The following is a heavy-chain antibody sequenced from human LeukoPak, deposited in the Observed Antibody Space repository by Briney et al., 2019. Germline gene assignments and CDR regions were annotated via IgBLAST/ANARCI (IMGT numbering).Heavy chain of an antibody. D-gene: IGHD5-24*01. CDR3: ARGRDGYNSPNRTSSGSYI. Sequence: SVKVSFKSCGGTFISYTFSWVRQAPGQGVEWMGRIIPILGIANYAQKFQGRVTITADKSTSTAYMELSSLRAEDTAVYYCARGRDGYNSPNRTSSGSYIWGQGTLVTVSS. J-gene: IGHJ4*02. CDR2: IIPILGIA. CDR1: GGTFISYT. V-gene: IGHV1-69*02.